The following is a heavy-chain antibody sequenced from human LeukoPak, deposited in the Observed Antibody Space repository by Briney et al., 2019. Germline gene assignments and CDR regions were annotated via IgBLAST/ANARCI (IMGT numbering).Heavy chain of an antibody. Sequence: PSETLSLTCTVSGGSISSGDDYWSWIRQPPGKGLEWIGYIYYSGNTYYNPSLKSRVTISVDTFKNQFSLKLSSVTAADTAVYYCAREDQTYYYGSGSYLDWGQGTLVTVSS. J-gene: IGHJ4*02. V-gene: IGHV4-30-4*01. CDR1: GGSISSGDDY. CDR3: AREDQTYYYGSGSYLD. D-gene: IGHD3-10*01. CDR2: IYYSGNT.